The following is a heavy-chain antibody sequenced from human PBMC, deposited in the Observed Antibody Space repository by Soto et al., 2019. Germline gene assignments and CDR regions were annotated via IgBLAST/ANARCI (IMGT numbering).Heavy chain of an antibody. CDR1: GFTFSSYG. J-gene: IGHJ4*02. CDR2: ISYDGSDK. V-gene: IGHV3-30*18. Sequence: LRLSCAASGFTFSSYGMHWIRQAPGKGLEWVAVISYDGSDKHFADSVKGRFTISRDNSKNTLYLQMNSLRAEDTAVYYCAKDSGRGSADYYFDYWGQGTLVTVSS. D-gene: IGHD3-10*01. CDR3: AKDSGRGSADYYFDY.